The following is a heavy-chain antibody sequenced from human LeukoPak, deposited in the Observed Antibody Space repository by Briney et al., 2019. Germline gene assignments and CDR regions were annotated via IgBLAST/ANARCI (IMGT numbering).Heavy chain of an antibody. V-gene: IGHV1-69*04. Sequence: SVKVSCKASGGTFSSYAISWVRQAPGQGLEWMGRIIPILGIANYAQKFQGRVTITADKSTSTAYMELSSLRSEDTAVYYRARDSSGWYYFDYWGQGTLVTVSS. CDR2: IIPILGIA. CDR3: ARDSSGWYYFDY. CDR1: GGTFSSYA. J-gene: IGHJ4*02. D-gene: IGHD6-19*01.